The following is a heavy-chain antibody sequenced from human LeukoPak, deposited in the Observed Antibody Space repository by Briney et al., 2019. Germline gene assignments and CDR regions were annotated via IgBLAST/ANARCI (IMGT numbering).Heavy chain of an antibody. V-gene: IGHV3-48*02. J-gene: IGHJ4*02. Sequence: QPGGSLRLSCAASGFTFSNYNMNWVRQAPGKGLEWLSYISSTSNPIYYADSVKGRFTISRDNAKNSLYLQMNSLRDEDTAVYYCARGAGYNYPYYFDYWGQGTLVTVSS. CDR1: GFTFSNYN. CDR2: ISSTSNPI. CDR3: ARGAGYNYPYYFDY. D-gene: IGHD5-24*01.